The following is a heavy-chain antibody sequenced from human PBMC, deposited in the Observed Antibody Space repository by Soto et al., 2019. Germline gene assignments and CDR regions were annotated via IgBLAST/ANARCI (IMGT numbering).Heavy chain of an antibody. Sequence: QVQLVESGGGVVQPGRSLRLSCAASGFTFSSYGMHWVRQAPGKGLEWVAVIWYDGSNKYYADSVKGRFTISRDNSKNTLYLQMNSLRAEDTAVYYCARGVQYTLWYYGMDVWGQGTTVTVSS. D-gene: IGHD4-4*01. CDR2: IWYDGSNK. J-gene: IGHJ6*02. CDR3: ARGVQYTLWYYGMDV. V-gene: IGHV3-33*01. CDR1: GFTFSSYG.